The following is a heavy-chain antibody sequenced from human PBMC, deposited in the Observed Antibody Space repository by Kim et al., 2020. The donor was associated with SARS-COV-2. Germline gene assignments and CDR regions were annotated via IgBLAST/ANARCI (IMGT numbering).Heavy chain of an antibody. CDR2: ISSSSSYI. Sequence: GGSLRLSCAASGFTLSNYLMNWVRQAPGKGLEWVSSISSSSSYIYYADSVKGRFTISRDNAKNSLYLQMNSLRAEDTAVYYCASTRGRDYGDYTFDYWGQGTLVTVSS. CDR3: ASTRGRDYGDYTFDY. D-gene: IGHD4-17*01. J-gene: IGHJ4*02. CDR1: GFTLSNYL. V-gene: IGHV3-21*01.